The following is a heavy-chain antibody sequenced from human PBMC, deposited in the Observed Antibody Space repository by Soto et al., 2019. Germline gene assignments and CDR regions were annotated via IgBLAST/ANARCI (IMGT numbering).Heavy chain of an antibody. V-gene: IGHV1-46*01. D-gene: IGHD3-22*01. CDR3: AIFDTYYYDSSGYYYGYYYYGMDV. J-gene: IGHJ6*02. CDR1: GYTFTSYY. Sequence: ASVKVSCKASGYTFTSYYMHWVRQAPGQGLEWMGIINPSGGSTSYAQKFQGRVTMTRDTSTSTVYMELSSPRSEDTAVYYCAIFDTYYYDSSGYYYGYYYYGMDVWGQGTTVTVSS. CDR2: INPSGGST.